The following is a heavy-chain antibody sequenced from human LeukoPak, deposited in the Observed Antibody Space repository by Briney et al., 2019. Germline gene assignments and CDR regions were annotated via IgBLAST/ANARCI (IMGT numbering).Heavy chain of an antibody. CDR2: ISGSGGST. CDR3: AKELAAAVLLYYFDY. V-gene: IGHV3-23*01. CDR1: GFTFSSYA. D-gene: IGHD6-13*01. J-gene: IGHJ4*02. Sequence: HAGGSLRLSCAASGFTFSSYAMSWVRQAPGKGLEWVSAISGSGGSTYYADSVKGRFTISRDNSKNTLYLQMNSLRAEDTAVYYCAKELAAAVLLYYFDYWGQGTLVTVSS.